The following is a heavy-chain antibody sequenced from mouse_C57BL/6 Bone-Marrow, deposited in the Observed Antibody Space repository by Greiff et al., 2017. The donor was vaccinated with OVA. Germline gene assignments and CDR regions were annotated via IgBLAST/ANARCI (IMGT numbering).Heavy chain of an antibody. CDR3: ARKGYSRYFDV. D-gene: IGHD2-3*01. Sequence: EVQVVESEGGLVQPGRSLKLSCTASGFTFSDYYMAWVRQVPEKGLEWVANINYDGSSTYYLDSLKSRFIISRDNAKNILYLQMSSLKSEDTATYYCARKGYSRYFDVWGTGTTVTVSS. CDR2: INYDGSST. V-gene: IGHV5-16*01. J-gene: IGHJ1*03. CDR1: GFTFSDYY.